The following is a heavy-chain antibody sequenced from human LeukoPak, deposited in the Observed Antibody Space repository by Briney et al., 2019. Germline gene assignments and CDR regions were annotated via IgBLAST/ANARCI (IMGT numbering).Heavy chain of an antibody. Sequence: GGSLRLSCAASGFTFSSYAMSWVRQAPGKGLEWVSAISGSGGSTYYADSVKGRFTISRDNSKNTLYLQMNSLRAEDTAVYYCAKWRSGYSSGWYEYYFDYWGQGTLVTVSS. CDR2: ISGSGGST. CDR3: AKWRSGYSSGWYEYYFDY. D-gene: IGHD6-19*01. CDR1: GFTFSSYA. J-gene: IGHJ4*02. V-gene: IGHV3-23*01.